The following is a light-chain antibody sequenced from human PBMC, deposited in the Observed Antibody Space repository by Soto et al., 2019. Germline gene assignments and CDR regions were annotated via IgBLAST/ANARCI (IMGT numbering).Light chain of an antibody. J-gene: IGLJ2*01. CDR2: GNS. Sequence: VLTQPPSVSGAPGQRVTISCTGSSSNIGAGYDVHWYQQLPGTAPKLLIYGNSNRPSGVPDRFSGSKSGTSASLAITGLQAEDEADYYCQSYDSSLSGSVVFGGGTQLTVL. CDR3: QSYDSSLSGSVV. V-gene: IGLV1-40*01. CDR1: SSNIGAGYD.